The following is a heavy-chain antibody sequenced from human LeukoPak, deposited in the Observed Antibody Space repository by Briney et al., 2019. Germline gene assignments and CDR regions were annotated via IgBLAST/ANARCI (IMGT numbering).Heavy chain of an antibody. CDR2: VYYSGSA. Sequence: PSETLSLTCTVSGDSISTYYWSWIRQPPGRGLEWIGYVYYSGSANFSPSLESRLTILVDTSKNQFSLKLRSVTAADTAVYYCARARGAVAGYFDYWGQGTLVTVYS. J-gene: IGHJ4*02. CDR3: ARARGAVAGYFDY. V-gene: IGHV4-59*08. D-gene: IGHD6-19*01. CDR1: GDSISTYY.